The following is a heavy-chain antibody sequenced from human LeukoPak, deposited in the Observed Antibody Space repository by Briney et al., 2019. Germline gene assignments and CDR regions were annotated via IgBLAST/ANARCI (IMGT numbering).Heavy chain of an antibody. Sequence: PGESLRLSCAASGFTFSSHSMNWVRQAPGKGLEWISYISSSSSNISYADSVKGRFTISRDNAKNSLYLQMNSLRGEDTAVYYCARGYGDWGYWGQGTLVTVSS. CDR1: GFTFSSHS. D-gene: IGHD4-17*01. CDR3: ARGYGDWGY. J-gene: IGHJ4*02. CDR2: ISSSSSNI. V-gene: IGHV3-48*01.